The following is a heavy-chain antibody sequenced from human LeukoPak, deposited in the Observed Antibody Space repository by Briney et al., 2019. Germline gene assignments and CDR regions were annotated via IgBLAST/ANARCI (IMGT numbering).Heavy chain of an antibody. CDR3: ARRGYSYGSPFDY. V-gene: IGHV4-38-2*01. Sequence: PSETLSLTCADSGYSISTGYYWGWIRPPPGKGLEWIGNIYHSGNAYYNPSLKSRVTISVDTAKNQFSLKLSSVTAADTAVYYCARRGYSYGSPFDYWGQGTLVTVSS. CDR1: GYSISTGYY. J-gene: IGHJ4*02. CDR2: IYHSGNA. D-gene: IGHD5-18*01.